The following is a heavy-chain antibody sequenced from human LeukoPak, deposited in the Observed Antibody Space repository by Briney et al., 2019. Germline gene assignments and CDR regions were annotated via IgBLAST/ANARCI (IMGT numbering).Heavy chain of an antibody. CDR3: ASWAAGGF. CDR1: GFTFGTTA. D-gene: IGHD6-13*01. CDR2: ISGYGAST. J-gene: IGHJ4*02. V-gene: IGHV3-23*01. Sequence: GGSLRLSCAASGFTFGTTAMSWVRQAPGKGLEWVSTISGYGASTYYADSVKGRFTFSRDNSKNTLSLQMNSLRAEDTAVYYCASWAAGGFWGQGTLVTVSS.